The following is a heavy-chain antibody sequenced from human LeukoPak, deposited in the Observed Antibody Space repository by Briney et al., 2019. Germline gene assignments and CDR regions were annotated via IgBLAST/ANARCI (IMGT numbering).Heavy chain of an antibody. CDR1: GGSFSGYS. J-gene: IGHJ4*02. CDR3: AREAYSSSWYIDY. V-gene: IGHV4-34*01. Sequence: SETLSLTCAVYGGSFSGYSWNWIRQPPVKGLEWIGEINHSGGTNYNPSLKSRVTISVDTSKKQFSLKLSSVTAADTAVYYCAREAYSSSWYIDYWGQGTLVTVSS. D-gene: IGHD6-13*01. CDR2: INHSGGT.